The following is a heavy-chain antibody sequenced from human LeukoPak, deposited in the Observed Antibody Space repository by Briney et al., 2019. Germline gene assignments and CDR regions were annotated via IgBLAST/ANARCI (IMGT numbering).Heavy chain of an antibody. V-gene: IGHV3-23*01. CDR2: IYENGGTT. CDR3: AKDFRIGYSAHFDY. D-gene: IGHD2-21*01. J-gene: IGHJ4*02. CDR1: GFTFRSHA. Sequence: GGSLRLSCVGSGFTFRSHAMSWVRQAPEKGLEYVSGIYENGGTTYYADSVKGRFSISRDNSKNTLYLQMDSLRGEDTAVYYCAKDFRIGYSAHFDYWGQGALVTVSS.